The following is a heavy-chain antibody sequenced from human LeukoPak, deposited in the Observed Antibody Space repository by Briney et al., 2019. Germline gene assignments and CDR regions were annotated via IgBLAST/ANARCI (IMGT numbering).Heavy chain of an antibody. CDR3: ARRTSSGWYYYYYGMDV. J-gene: IGHJ6*02. D-gene: IGHD6-19*01. Sequence: GASVKVSCKASGYTFTSYDINWVRQATGQGLEWMGRMNPNSGNTGYAQKFQGRVTMTRNTSISTAYMELSSLRSEDTAVYYCARRTSSGWYYYYYGMDVWGQGTTVTVSS. V-gene: IGHV1-8*01. CDR1: GYTFTSYD. CDR2: MNPNSGNT.